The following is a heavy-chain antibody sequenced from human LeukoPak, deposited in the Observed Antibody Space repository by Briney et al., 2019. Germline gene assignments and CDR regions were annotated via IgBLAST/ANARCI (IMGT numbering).Heavy chain of an antibody. CDR3: AKDSDNWAFDY. Sequence: GGSLRLSCAASAFRFSDYGMHWVRQAPGKGLEWVAFIRSNGNNEYYTDSVKGRFTISRENSKNMLYLEMNTLRAEDTAVYYCAKDSDNWAFDYWGQGTLVTVSS. J-gene: IGHJ4*02. V-gene: IGHV3-30*02. CDR2: IRSNGNNE. D-gene: IGHD1-1*01. CDR1: AFRFSDYG.